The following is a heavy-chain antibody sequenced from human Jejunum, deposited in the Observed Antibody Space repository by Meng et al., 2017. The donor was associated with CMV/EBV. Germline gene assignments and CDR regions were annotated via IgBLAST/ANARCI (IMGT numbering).Heavy chain of an antibody. Sequence: CAVSGATIISDDSDWNWIRQRPGRGLEWMGYIYYTARSHSNSSLSGRVSISIDTSNNQYSLTLTSVTAAATAVSYCARVPSYYHFDYWGQGALVTVSS. J-gene: IGHJ4*02. CDR3: ARVPSYYHFDY. D-gene: IGHD3-22*01. CDR1: GATIISDDSD. V-gene: IGHV4-31*11. CDR2: IYYTARS.